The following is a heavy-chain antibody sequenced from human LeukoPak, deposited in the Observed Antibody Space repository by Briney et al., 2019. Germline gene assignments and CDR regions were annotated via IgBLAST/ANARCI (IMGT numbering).Heavy chain of an antibody. CDR2: IYYSGST. V-gene: IGHV4-59*01. CDR1: GGSISSYY. J-gene: IGHJ4*02. CDR3: ARGHVGYTSPQTFDY. Sequence: SETLSLTCTVSGGSISSYYWNWIRQPPGKGLEWIGYIYYSGSTNYNTSLKSRLTISVDTSKNQFSLKLSSVTAADTAVYYCARGHVGYTSPQTFDYWGQGTLVTVSS. D-gene: IGHD5-18*01.